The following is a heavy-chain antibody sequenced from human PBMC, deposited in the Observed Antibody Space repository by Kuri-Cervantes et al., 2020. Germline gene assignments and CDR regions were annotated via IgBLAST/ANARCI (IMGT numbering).Heavy chain of an antibody. CDR1: GGSISSYY. CDR3: ARVAGSSWYEATYSFDY. D-gene: IGHD6-13*01. Sequence: GSLRLSCTVSGGSISSYYWSWIRQPPGKGLEWIGYIYYSGSTNYNPSLKSRVTVSVDTSKNQFSLKLSSVTAADTAVYYCARVAGSSWYEATYSFDYWGQGTLVTVSS. J-gene: IGHJ4*02. CDR2: IYYSGST. V-gene: IGHV4-59*01.